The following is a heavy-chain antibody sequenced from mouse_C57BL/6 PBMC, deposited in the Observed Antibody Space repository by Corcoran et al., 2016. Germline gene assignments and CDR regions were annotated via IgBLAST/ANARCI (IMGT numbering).Heavy chain of an antibody. CDR1: GIDFSRYW. V-gene: IGHV4-1*01. J-gene: IGHJ4*01. CDR3: AREDYYYAMDY. Sequence: EVKLLQSGGGLVQPGGSLKLSCAASGIDFSRYWMSWVRRAPGKGLEWIGEINPDSSTINYAPSLKDKFIISRDNAKNTLYLQMSKVRSEDTALYYCAREDYYYAMDYWGQGTSVTVSS. CDR2: INPDSSTI.